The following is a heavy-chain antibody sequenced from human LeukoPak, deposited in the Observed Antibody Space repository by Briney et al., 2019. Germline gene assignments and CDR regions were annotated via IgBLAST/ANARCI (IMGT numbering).Heavy chain of an antibody. Sequence: LPGGSLSLSCAASGFTYTSHWMHWVRQAPGEGQMWVSRISADGRITNYADSVKGRLTISRDNAKNTLYLLLSSLRVEDTAVYYCARAQAYCSGGSCYSIGFDSWGQGTLVTVSS. J-gene: IGHJ4*02. CDR1: GFTYTSHW. V-gene: IGHV3-74*01. CDR3: ARAQAYCSGGSCYSIGFDS. D-gene: IGHD2-15*01. CDR2: ISADGRIT.